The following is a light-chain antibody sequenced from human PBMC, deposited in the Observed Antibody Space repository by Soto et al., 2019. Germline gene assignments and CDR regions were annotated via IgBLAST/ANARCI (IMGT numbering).Light chain of an antibody. V-gene: IGLV2-14*03. CDR2: DVN. J-gene: IGLJ3*02. Sequence: QSVLTQPASVSGSPGQSITIPCTGTSSDIGGFEFVSWYQQHPGKAPKLMIFDVNNRPSGVSDRFSGSKSGSTASLTISGLQAEDEADYYCSSFRRGNTEVVFGGGTK. CDR3: SSFRRGNTEVV. CDR1: SSDIGGFEF.